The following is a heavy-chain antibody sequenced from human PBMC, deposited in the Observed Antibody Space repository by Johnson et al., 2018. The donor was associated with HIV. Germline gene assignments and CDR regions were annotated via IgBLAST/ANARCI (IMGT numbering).Heavy chain of an antibody. CDR2: IYSGGST. D-gene: IGHD2-15*01. CDR1: GFTFNKAW. CDR3: ARVGYCSGGSCFSGAFDI. V-gene: IGHV3-66*01. J-gene: IGHJ3*02. Sequence: VQLVESGGGLVKPGGSLRLSCEASGFTFNKAWMSWVRQAPGKGLEWVSVIYSGGSTYYADSVKGRFTISRDNSKNTLYLQMNSLRVGDTAGYYCARVGYCSGGSCFSGAFDIWGQGTMVTVSS.